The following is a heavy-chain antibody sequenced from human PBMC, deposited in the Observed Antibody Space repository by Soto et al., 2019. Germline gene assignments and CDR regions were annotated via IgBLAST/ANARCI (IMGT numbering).Heavy chain of an antibody. J-gene: IGHJ6*02. Sequence: PGGSLRLSCAASGFTFSSYAMSWVRQAPGKGLEWVSAISGSGISTYYADSVKGRFTISRDNSKNTLYLQMNSLRAEDTAVYYCAVGYCSSTSCYAPRLYYYGMDVWGQGTTVTVSS. D-gene: IGHD2-2*01. CDR2: ISGSGIST. CDR1: GFTFSSYA. V-gene: IGHV3-23*01. CDR3: AVGYCSSTSCYAPRLYYYGMDV.